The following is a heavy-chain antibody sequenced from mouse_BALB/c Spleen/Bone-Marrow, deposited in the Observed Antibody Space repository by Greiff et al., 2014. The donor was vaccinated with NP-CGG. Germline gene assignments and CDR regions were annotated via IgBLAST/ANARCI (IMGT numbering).Heavy chain of an antibody. CDR3: TRWYYGSGFAY. D-gene: IGHD1-1*01. CDR1: GFTFSSYA. J-gene: IGHJ3*01. Sequence: DVMLVESGGGLVKPGGSLKLSCAASGFTFSSYAMSWVRQTPEKRLEWVASISSGGSSYYPDSVKGRFTISRDNARNILYLQMSSLRSEDTAMYCCTRWYYGSGFAYWGQGTLVTVSA. CDR2: ISSGGSS. V-gene: IGHV5-6-5*01.